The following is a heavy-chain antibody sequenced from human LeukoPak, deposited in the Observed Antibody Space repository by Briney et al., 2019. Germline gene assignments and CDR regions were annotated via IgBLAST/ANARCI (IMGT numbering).Heavy chain of an antibody. V-gene: IGHV3-23*01. CDR1: GFTFSSYA. CDR3: AKDAVLRFLEWFRYYMDV. J-gene: IGHJ6*03. D-gene: IGHD3-3*01. Sequence: PGGSLRLSCAASGFTFSSYAMSWVRQAPGKGLEWVSAISGSGGSTYYADSVKGRFTISRDNSKYTLYLQMNSLRAEDTAVYYCAKDAVLRFLEWFRYYMDVWGKGTTVTVSS. CDR2: ISGSGGST.